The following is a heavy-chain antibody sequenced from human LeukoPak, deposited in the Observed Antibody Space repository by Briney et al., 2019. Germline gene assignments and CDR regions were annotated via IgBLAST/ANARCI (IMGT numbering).Heavy chain of an antibody. CDR2: IKLDGSEK. V-gene: IGHV3-7*01. D-gene: IGHD3-3*01. CDR1: GFTFSSYW. J-gene: IGHJ4*02. CDR3: ARYPAFYYFDY. Sequence: GGSLRLSCAASGFTFSSYWMSWVRQAPGKGLEWVANIKLDGSEKHYVDSVKGRVTISRDNAKDSLYLQMNSLRAEDTAVYYCARYPAFYYFDYWGQGTLVTVSS.